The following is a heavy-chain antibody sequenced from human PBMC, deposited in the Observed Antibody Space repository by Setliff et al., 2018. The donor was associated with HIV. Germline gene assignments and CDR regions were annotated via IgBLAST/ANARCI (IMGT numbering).Heavy chain of an antibody. CDR3: ASGREAVAGALHFDY. Sequence: TLSLTCTVSGGSIGGYYWSWIRQSPGKGLEWIGHIYTSGSTKYNPSLKSRVTISLDSSKNQFSLKLSSVTAADTAVYYCASGREAVAGALHFDYWGQGTLVTV. D-gene: IGHD6-19*01. J-gene: IGHJ4*02. CDR1: GGSIGGYY. V-gene: IGHV4-4*08. CDR2: IYTSGST.